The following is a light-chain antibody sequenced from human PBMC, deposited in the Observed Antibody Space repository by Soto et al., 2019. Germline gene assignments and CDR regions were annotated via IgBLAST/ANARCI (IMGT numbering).Light chain of an antibody. V-gene: IGKV3-11*01. CDR2: DAS. J-gene: IGKJ4*01. CDR3: QHSANWPLT. CDR1: QSVSSY. Sequence: ESVLTQSPATLSLSPGERATLSCRASQSVSSYLAWYQQKPGQAPRLLIYDASNRATGIPARFSGSGSGTDFTLTISSLEPEDFAVYSGQHSANWPLTFGGGTKVEIK.